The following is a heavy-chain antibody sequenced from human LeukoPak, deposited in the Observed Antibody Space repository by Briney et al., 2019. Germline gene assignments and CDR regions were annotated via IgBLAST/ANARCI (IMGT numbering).Heavy chain of an antibody. V-gene: IGHV4-4*02. D-gene: IGHD3-10*01. J-gene: IGHJ5*02. CDR1: GGSISSSNW. Sequence: SETLSLTCAVSGGSISSSNWWSWVRQSPGKGLEWIGEIYHSGSTNYNPSLKSRVTISVDTSKNQFSLKLSSVTAADTAVYHCARNRYYYGSRNYGVPNWFDPWGQGTLVTVSS. CDR2: IYHSGST. CDR3: ARNRYYYGSRNYGVPNWFDP.